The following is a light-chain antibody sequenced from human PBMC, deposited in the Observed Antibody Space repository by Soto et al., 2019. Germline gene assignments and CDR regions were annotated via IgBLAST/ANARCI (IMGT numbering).Light chain of an antibody. Sequence: EIVLTQSPGILCLSPGERATLSCRASQSVSNDFLAWYQQKPGQAPRLLIYGASTRATDVAYRFSGSGSGADFTLSISRLDPDDFAVYYCQQYGSSPPSTFGQGTKVDI. CDR2: GAS. J-gene: IGKJ1*01. CDR1: QSVSNDF. CDR3: QQYGSSPPST. V-gene: IGKV3-20*01.